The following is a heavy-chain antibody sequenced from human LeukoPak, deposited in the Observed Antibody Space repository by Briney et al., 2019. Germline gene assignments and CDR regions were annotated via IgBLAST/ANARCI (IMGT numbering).Heavy chain of an antibody. Sequence: PGGSLRLSCAASGFTFSSYWVYWVRQAPGKVLVWVSGINGHGSTTRYADSVKGRFSVSRDNAKSTLYMQMNSLRAEDTAVYYCATYNWNYEADYWGQGTLVTVSS. CDR2: INGHGSTT. J-gene: IGHJ4*02. V-gene: IGHV3-74*01. CDR1: GFTFSSYW. CDR3: ATYNWNYEADY. D-gene: IGHD1-7*01.